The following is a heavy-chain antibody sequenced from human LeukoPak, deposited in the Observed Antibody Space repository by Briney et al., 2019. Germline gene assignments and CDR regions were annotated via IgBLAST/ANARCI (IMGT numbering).Heavy chain of an antibody. CDR2: IYYSGST. CDR1: GGSISSYY. D-gene: IGHD3-22*01. V-gene: IGHV4-59*01. CDR3: ARGAYYYDSSGYYYRNWFDP. J-gene: IGHJ5*02. Sequence: SETLSLTCTVSGGSISSYYWSWIRQPPGKGLEWIGYIYYSGSTNYNPPLKSRVTISVDTSKNQFSLKLSSVTAADTAVYYCARGAYYYDSSGYYYRNWFDPWGQGTLVTVSS.